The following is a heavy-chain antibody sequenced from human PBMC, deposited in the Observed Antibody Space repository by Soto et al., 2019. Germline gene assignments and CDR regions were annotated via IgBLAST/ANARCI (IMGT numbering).Heavy chain of an antibody. V-gene: IGHV3-11*01. CDR2: ISSSGSTI. CDR1: GFTFSDYY. J-gene: IGHJ3*02. Sequence: GGSLRLSCAASGFTFSDYYMSWIRQAPGKGLEWVSYISSSGSTIYYADPVKGRFTISRDNAKNSLYLQMNSLRAEDTAVYYCASCGYYYDSSGYSIDAFDIWGQGTMVTVSS. D-gene: IGHD3-22*01. CDR3: ASCGYYYDSSGYSIDAFDI.